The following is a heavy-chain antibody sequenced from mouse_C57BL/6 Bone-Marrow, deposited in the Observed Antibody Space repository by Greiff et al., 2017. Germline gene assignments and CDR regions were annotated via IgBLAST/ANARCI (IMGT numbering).Heavy chain of an antibody. CDR3: ERYPRYYDYDDYAMDY. CDR1: GYTFTSYW. J-gene: IGHJ4*01. V-gene: IGHV1-69*01. Sequence: VQLQQPGAELVMPGASVKLSCKASGYTFTSYWMHWVKQRPGQGLEWIGEIDPSDSYTNYNQKFKGKSTLTVDKSSSTAYMQLSSLTSEDSAVYYCERYPRYYDYDDYAMDYWGQGTSVTVSS. CDR2: IDPSDSYT. D-gene: IGHD2-4*01.